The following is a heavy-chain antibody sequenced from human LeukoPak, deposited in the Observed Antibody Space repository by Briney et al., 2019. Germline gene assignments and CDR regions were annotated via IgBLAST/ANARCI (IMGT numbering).Heavy chain of an antibody. CDR3: ARGTALIAAAGRFDP. V-gene: IGHV4-38-2*02. J-gene: IGHJ5*02. D-gene: IGHD6-13*01. CDR2: IYHSGST. CDR1: GGSISSYY. Sequence: SETLSLTCTVSGGSISSYYWSWIRQPPGKGLEWIGSIYHSGSTYYNPSLKSRVTISVDTSKNQFSLNLTSVTAADTAVYYCARGTALIAAAGRFDPWGQGTLVTVSS.